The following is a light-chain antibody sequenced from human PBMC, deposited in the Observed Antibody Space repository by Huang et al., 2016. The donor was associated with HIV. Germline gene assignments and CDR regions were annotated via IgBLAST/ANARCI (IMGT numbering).Light chain of an antibody. CDR2: AAS. V-gene: IGKV1-NL1*01. CDR1: QGSANS. J-gene: IGKJ1*01. Sequence: DIQMTQSPSSLSASVGDRVSITCRAGQGSANSLAGYQQKPGKVPKVLLYAASRLESGVPSRFSGSGSGTDYTLTISSLQPEDFATYYCQQYYSSQWTFGQGTKVELK. CDR3: QQYYSSQWT.